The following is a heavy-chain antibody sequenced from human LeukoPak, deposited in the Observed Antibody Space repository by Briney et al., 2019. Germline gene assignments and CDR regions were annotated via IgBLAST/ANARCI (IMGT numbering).Heavy chain of an antibody. CDR3: ARAGIVGAIGY. J-gene: IGHJ4*02. D-gene: IGHD1-26*01. V-gene: IGHV4-61*02. CDR1: GGSISSGSYY. CDR2: IYTSGST. Sequence: SQTLSLTCTVSGGSISSGSYYWSWIRQPAGKGLEWIGRIYTSGSTNYNPSLKSRVTISVDTSKNQFSLKLSSVTAADTAVYYCARAGIVGAIGYWGQGTLVTVSS.